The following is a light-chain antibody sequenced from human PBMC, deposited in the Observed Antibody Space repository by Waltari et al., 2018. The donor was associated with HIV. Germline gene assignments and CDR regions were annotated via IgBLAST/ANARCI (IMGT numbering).Light chain of an antibody. CDR1: QTVTSSH. CDR3: QQYAASPRT. V-gene: IGKV3-20*01. Sequence: IVLTQSPGTLSLSPGEGATLSCRASQTVTSSHLAWYQQRPGQAPRLLIYDASSRPTGIPDRFSGSGSGTAFTLTISRLEPEDFAVYYCQQYAASPRTFGPGTNLEIK. J-gene: IGKJ2*01. CDR2: DAS.